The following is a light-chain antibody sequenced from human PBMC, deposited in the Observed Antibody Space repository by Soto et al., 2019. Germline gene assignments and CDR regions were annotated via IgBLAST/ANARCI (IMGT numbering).Light chain of an antibody. CDR2: DAS. CDR3: QQYGSWT. CDR1: QSVSRN. V-gene: IGKV3-11*01. J-gene: IGKJ1*01. Sequence: EIVLTQSPATLCLSPGERSTLSCRASQSVSRNLAWYQQKPGQAPRLLIYDASNRATGIPARFSGSGSVTDFTLTISRLEPEDFAVYYCQQYGSWTFGQGTKVDIK.